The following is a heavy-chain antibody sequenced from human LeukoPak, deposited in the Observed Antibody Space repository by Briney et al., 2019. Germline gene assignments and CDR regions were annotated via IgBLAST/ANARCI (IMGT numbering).Heavy chain of an antibody. D-gene: IGHD2-2*01. V-gene: IGHV3-21*01. CDR3: ARDVYCSSTTCSDIFDY. J-gene: IGHJ4*02. Sequence: GGSLSLSCAASGFTFSSYSMDWVRQAPGKGLEWVSSISSSSSYIYYAESVKGRFTISRDNAKNSLYLQMNSLRAEDTAVYYCARDVYCSSTTCSDIFDYWGQGTLVTVSS. CDR2: ISSSSSYI. CDR1: GFTFSSYS.